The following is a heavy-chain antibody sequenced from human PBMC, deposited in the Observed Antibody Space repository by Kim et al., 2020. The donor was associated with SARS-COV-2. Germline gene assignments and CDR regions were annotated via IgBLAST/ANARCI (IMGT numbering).Heavy chain of an antibody. Sequence: AGTVKGRFSMSRDNSKNTVWLQMNSLRAEDMAVYYCARDPRDGYYFFDHWGQGTLVTVSS. J-gene: IGHJ4*02. V-gene: IGHV3-33*01. CDR3: ARDPRDGYYFFDH. D-gene: IGHD1-26*01.